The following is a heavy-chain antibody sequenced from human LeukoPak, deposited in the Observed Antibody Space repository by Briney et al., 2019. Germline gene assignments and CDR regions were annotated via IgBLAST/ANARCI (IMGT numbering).Heavy chain of an antibody. CDR2: MKKDGSEK. Sequence: PGGSLRLSCVVSGPTFSNYCMTWVRQAPGKGLEWVANMKKDGSEKFYVDSVKGRFTISRDNAKSSLYLQMDSLRGEDTAVYYCTRGGASTSYYWFYWGQGTLVTVSS. CDR3: TRGGASTSYYWFY. V-gene: IGHV3-7*03. D-gene: IGHD2-8*01. CDR1: GPTFSNYC. J-gene: IGHJ4*02.